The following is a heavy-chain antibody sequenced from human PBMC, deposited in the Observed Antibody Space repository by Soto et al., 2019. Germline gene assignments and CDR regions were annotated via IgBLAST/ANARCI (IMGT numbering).Heavy chain of an antibody. CDR3: AREVVVGGSCYQFDS. J-gene: IGHJ4*02. CDR2: IYNSGKT. CDR1: GGSINMGGYY. Sequence: QVQRQESGPGLVKPSQTLSLTCTVSGGSINMGGYYWSWIRQHPGKGLDWIGYIYNSGKTYYNSSLKSRVTISLDTSQKQFSLKLTSVTAADTAVYYCAREVVVGGSCYQFDSWGQGTLVTVSS. D-gene: IGHD2-21*01. V-gene: IGHV4-31*03.